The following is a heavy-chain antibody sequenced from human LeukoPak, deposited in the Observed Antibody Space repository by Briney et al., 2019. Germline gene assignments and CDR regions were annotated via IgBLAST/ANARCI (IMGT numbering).Heavy chain of an antibody. V-gene: IGHV4-59*08. J-gene: IGHJ6*02. CDR2: IFYSGSS. Sequence: PSETLSLTCTVSGGSISSYYWNWIRQPPGRGLEWIGYIFYSGSSNYNPSLKSRVTISVDTSKNQFSLKLRSVTAADTAVYYCARRDSSGWPPCGMDVWGQGTTVTVSS. CDR1: GGSISSYY. D-gene: IGHD6-19*01. CDR3: ARRDSSGWPPCGMDV.